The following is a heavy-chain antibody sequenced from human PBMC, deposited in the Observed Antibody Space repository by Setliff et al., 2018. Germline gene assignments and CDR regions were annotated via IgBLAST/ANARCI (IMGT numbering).Heavy chain of an antibody. CDR3: ARAQSWSGGPYYFDN. CDR1: GYSFTNYY. J-gene: IGHJ4*02. Sequence: GASVKVSCKASGYSFTNYYIHWVRQAPGQGLEWVGIINPSGGSTSYAQKFQGRVTMTRDTSTSTVYMELSSLRFEDTAVYYCARAQSWSGGPYYFDNWGQGTLVTVSS. D-gene: IGHD3-3*01. CDR2: INPSGGST. V-gene: IGHV1-46*01.